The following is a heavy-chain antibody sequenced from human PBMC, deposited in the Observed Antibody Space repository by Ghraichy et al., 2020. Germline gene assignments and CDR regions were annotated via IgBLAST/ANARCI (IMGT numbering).Heavy chain of an antibody. CDR1: GFTVSSNY. CDR3: ARDHTVTTSPWAFDI. V-gene: IGHV3-53*01. Sequence: GESLNISCAASGFTVSSNYMSWVRQAPGKGLEWVSVIYSGGSTYYADSVKGRFTISRDNSKNTLYLQMNSLRAEDTAVYYCARDHTVTTSPWAFDIWGQGTMVTVSS. D-gene: IGHD4-17*01. CDR2: IYSGGST. J-gene: IGHJ3*02.